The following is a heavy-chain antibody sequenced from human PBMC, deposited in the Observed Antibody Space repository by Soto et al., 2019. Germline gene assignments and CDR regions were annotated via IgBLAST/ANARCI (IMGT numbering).Heavy chain of an antibody. CDR1: GFNFSTYS. CDR3: ARWFTMTALDS. Sequence: GGALRISCAASGFNFSTYSMNWVRQAPGKGLEWVSYITGSGSGVYYADSVKGRFTISRDNAKNSLYLQMNSLRAEDTAVYYCARWFTMTALDSWGRGTLVTVSS. CDR2: ITGSGSGV. J-gene: IGHJ4*02. V-gene: IGHV3-48*01. D-gene: IGHD2-21*02.